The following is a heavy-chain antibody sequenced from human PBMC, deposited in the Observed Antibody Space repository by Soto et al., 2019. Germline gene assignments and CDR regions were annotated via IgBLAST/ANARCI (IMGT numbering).Heavy chain of an antibody. CDR2: INPSGGST. CDR3: ARDQGYCTNGVCYKWYFDL. D-gene: IGHD2-8*01. V-gene: IGHV1-46*01. CDR1: GNTFTSYY. Sequence: QVQLVQSGAEVKKPGASVKVSCKASGNTFTSYYMHWVRQAPGQGLEWMGIINPSGGSTSYAQKFQGRVTMTRDTSTSTVYMELSSLRSEDTAVYYCARDQGYCTNGVCYKWYFDLWGRGTLVTVSS. J-gene: IGHJ2*01.